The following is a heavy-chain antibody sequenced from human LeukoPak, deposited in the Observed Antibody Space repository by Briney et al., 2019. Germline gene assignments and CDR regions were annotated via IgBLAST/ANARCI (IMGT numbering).Heavy chain of an antibody. CDR3: ARHVPNYYYCGMDV. CDR2: IYYSGST. Sequence: SETLSLTCIVSGGSISSYYWSWIRQPPGKGLEWIGNIYYSGSTNYNPSPKSRVTISVDTSKTQFSLKLSSVTAADTAVYYCARHVPNYYYCGMDVWGQGTTVSVSS. J-gene: IGHJ6*02. CDR1: GGSISSYY. V-gene: IGHV4-59*08.